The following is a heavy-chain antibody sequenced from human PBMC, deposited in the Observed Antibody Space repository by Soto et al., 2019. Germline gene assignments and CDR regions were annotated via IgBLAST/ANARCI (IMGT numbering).Heavy chain of an antibody. CDR3: ARVNNNDFWSGYLGY. V-gene: IGHV1-18*01. Sequence: QVQLVQSGAEVKKPGASVKVSCTASGYTFTSYGIMWVRQAPGQGLEWVGWISGYNGNTNYAQKFHGRVTLTIDTSTNTAYMELRSLRSDDTAMYYCARVNNNDFWSGYLGYWGQGTLVAVSS. CDR1: GYTFTSYG. J-gene: IGHJ4*02. CDR2: ISGYNGNT. D-gene: IGHD3-3*01.